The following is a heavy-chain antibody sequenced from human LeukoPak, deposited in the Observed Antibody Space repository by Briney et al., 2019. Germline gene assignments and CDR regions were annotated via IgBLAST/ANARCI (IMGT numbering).Heavy chain of an antibody. Sequence: PSETLSLTCTVSGGSISGYYWSWIRQPAGKGLEWIGRIYTSGSTNYNPSLKSRVTMSVDTSKNQFSLKLSSVTAADTAVYYCARDGEGDFYYYYYMDVWGKGTTVTVSS. CDR1: GGSISGYY. J-gene: IGHJ6*03. CDR2: IYTSGST. V-gene: IGHV4-4*07. CDR3: ARDGEGDFYYYYYMDV. D-gene: IGHD7-27*01.